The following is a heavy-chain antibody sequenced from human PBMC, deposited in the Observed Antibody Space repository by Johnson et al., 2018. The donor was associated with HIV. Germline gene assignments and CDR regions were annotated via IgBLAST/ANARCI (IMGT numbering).Heavy chain of an antibody. CDR3: AKGRSMYYYDSSGWGGAFDI. D-gene: IGHD3-22*01. J-gene: IGHJ3*02. V-gene: IGHV3-30*19. Sequence: VQLVESGGGVVQPGRSVRLSCTASGFTFSNYGMHWVRQAPGKGLEWVAVISYAGSNRYYADSVTGRFTISRDNSKNTLYLQMNNLRAEDTAVYYCAKGRSMYYYDSSGWGGAFDIWGQGTMVTVSS. CDR2: ISYAGSNR. CDR1: GFTFSNYG.